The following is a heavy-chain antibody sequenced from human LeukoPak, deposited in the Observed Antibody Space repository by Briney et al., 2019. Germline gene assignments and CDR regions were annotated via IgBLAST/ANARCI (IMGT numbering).Heavy chain of an antibody. V-gene: IGHV3-9*01. CDR2: ISWSSVSI. J-gene: IGHJ3*02. Sequence: GRSLRLSCAALGFSFDDYAMYCVRQAPGKGLEWVTGISWSSVSIGYADSVKGRFTISRDNAKNSLYLQMNSLKAEDTALYYCAKRKAGGYALDIWGQGTMVTVSS. CDR3: AKRKAGGYALDI. D-gene: IGHD3-16*01. CDR1: GFSFDDYA.